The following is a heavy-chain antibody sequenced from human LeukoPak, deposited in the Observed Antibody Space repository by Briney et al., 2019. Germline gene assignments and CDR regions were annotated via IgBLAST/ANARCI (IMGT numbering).Heavy chain of an antibody. J-gene: IGHJ3*02. CDR3: ATSLTRIAAAAQSDAFDI. Sequence: SETLSLTCTVSGGSISSGGYYWSWIRQHPGKGLEWIGYIYYSGSTYYNPSLKSRVTISVDTSKNQFSLKLSSVTAADTAVYYCATSLTRIAAAAQSDAFDIGGQGTMVTVSS. CDR1: GGSISSGGYY. V-gene: IGHV4-31*03. D-gene: IGHD6-13*01. CDR2: IYYSGST.